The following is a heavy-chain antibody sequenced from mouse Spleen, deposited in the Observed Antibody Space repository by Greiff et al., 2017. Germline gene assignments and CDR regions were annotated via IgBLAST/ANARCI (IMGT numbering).Heavy chain of an antibody. CDR3: ARGDRSYAMDY. D-gene: IGHD2-14*01. CDR2: IDPSDSYT. CDR1: GYTFTSYW. Sequence: QVQLQQPGAELVMPGASVKLSCKASGYTFTSYWMHWVKQRPGQGLEWIGEIDPSDSYTNYNQKFKGKATLTVDKSSSTAYMQRSSLTSEDSAVYYCARGDRSYAMDYWGQGTSVTVSS. J-gene: IGHJ4*01. V-gene: IGHV1-69*01.